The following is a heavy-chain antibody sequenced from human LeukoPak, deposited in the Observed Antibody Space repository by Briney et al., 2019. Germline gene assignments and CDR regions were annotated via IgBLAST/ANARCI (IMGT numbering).Heavy chain of an antibody. CDR1: GGTFSSYA. CDR2: IIPISGTA. J-gene: IGHJ4*02. CDR3: ARGKRVVRMVRGVTYYFDY. Sequence: GASVKVSCKASGGTFSSYAISWVRQAPGQGLEWMGGIIPISGTANYAQKFQGRVTITADESTSTAYMELSSLRSEDTAVYYCARGKRVVRMVRGVTYYFDYWGQGTLVTVSS. V-gene: IGHV1-69*13. D-gene: IGHD3-10*01.